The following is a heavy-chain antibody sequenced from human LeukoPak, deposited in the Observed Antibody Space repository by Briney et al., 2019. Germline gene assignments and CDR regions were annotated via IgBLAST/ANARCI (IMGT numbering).Heavy chain of an antibody. D-gene: IGHD3-3*01. J-gene: IGHJ4*02. CDR2: IYYSGST. CDR1: GGSISSYY. CDR3: ARQYDFWSGLFDY. Sequence: SGTLSLTCTVSGGSISSYYWSWIRQPPGKGLEWIGYIYYSGSTNYNPSLKSRVTISVDTSKNQFSLKLSSVTSADTAVYYCARQYDFWSGLFDYWGQGTLVTVSS. V-gene: IGHV4-59*08.